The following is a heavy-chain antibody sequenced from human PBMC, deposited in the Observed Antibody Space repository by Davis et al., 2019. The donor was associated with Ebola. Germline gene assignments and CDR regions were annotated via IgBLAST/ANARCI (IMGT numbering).Heavy chain of an antibody. CDR3: ARDGPDYYGLDV. Sequence: SVKVSCKASGDTFISFAVSWVRQAPGRGLEWMGGIIPMFRTPNYAQKFQGRVTITADESTSTAYMELSSLRSEDTAVYYCARDGPDYYGLDVWGQGTAVTVSS. CDR1: GDTFISFA. J-gene: IGHJ6*02. CDR2: IIPMFRTP. V-gene: IGHV1-69*13.